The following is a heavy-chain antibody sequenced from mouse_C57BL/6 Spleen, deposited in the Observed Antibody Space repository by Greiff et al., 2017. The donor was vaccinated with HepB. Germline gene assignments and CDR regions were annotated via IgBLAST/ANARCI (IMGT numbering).Heavy chain of an antibody. J-gene: IGHJ4*01. CDR2: INPSSGYT. V-gene: IGHV1-4*01. CDR1: GYTFTSYT. CDR3: ASLTAYAMDY. Sequence: VQLQQSGAELARPGASVKMSCKASGYTFTSYTMPWVKQRPGQGLEWIGNINPSSGYTKYNQKFKDKATLTADKSSSTAYMQLSSLTSEDSAVYYCASLTAYAMDYWGQGTTVTVSS. D-gene: IGHD1-2*01.